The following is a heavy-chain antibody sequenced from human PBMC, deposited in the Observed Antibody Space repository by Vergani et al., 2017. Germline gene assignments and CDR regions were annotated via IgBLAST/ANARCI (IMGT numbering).Heavy chain of an antibody. CDR3: ASTLYCSSTSCYNYYGMDV. V-gene: IGHV1-2*02. CDR2: INPNSGGT. Sequence: QVQLVQSGAEVKKPGASVKVSCKASGYTFTGYYMHWVRQAPGQGLEWMGWINPNSGGTNYAQKFQGRVTMTRDTSISTAYMELRSLRADDTAVYYCASTLYCSSTSCYNYYGMDVWGEGTTVTVSS. J-gene: IGHJ6*04. D-gene: IGHD2-2*02. CDR1: GYTFTGYY.